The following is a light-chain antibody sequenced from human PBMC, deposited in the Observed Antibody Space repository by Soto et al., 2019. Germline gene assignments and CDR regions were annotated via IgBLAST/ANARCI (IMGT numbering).Light chain of an antibody. CDR3: QQYGSSPWT. Sequence: EIVLTQSPGTLSLSPGERATLSCRASQSVSNSYLAWYQQKFGQAPRLLIYVASSRATGIPDRFSGSGSGTDFTLTISRLEPEDFAVYYCQQYGSSPWTFGQGTKVEVK. J-gene: IGKJ1*01. V-gene: IGKV3-20*01. CDR1: QSVSNSY. CDR2: VAS.